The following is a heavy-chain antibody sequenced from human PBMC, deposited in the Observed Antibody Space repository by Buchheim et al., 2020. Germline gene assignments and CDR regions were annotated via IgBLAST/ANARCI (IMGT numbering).Heavy chain of an antibody. J-gene: IGHJ3*02. CDR2: TYISGST. CDR1: GGSISSSSYY. CDR3: AREGITIARGAFDI. Sequence: QVQLQESGPGLVAPSQTLSLTCNVSGGSISSSSYYWNWIRQPAGKGLEWIGRTYISGSTHYNPSLKSRATISGDTSKNQFSLKLSSVTAADTAVYYCAREGITIARGAFDIWGQGT. V-gene: IGHV4-61*02. D-gene: IGHD3-10*01.